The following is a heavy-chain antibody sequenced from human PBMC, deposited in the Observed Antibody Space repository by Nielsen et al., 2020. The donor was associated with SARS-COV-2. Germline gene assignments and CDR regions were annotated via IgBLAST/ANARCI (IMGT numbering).Heavy chain of an antibody. V-gene: IGHV1-18*01. CDR1: GYTFTSYG. J-gene: IGHJ4*02. Sequence: ASVKVSCKASGYTFTSYGISWVRQAPGQGLEWMGWISAYNGNTNYAQKLQGRVTMTTDTSTSTAYMELRSLRSDDTAVYYCARDGWGQQLGSFIDYWGQGTLVTVSS. CDR3: ARDGWGQQLGSFIDY. CDR2: ISAYNGNT. D-gene: IGHD6-13*01.